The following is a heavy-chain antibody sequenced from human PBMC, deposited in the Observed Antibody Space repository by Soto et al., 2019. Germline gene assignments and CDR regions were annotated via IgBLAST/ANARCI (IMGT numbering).Heavy chain of an antibody. Sequence: SETLSLTCSVSGDSISNSRFYWAWIRQPPGEGLEWIGSIYHTGNAYYNPSLKSRVTISVDTSKNQFSLKLTSVTAADAALYYCARDFFDSSDYSTNWFDPWGQGTLVTVSS. D-gene: IGHD3-22*01. CDR1: GDSISNSRFY. V-gene: IGHV4-39*01. J-gene: IGHJ5*02. CDR2: IYHTGNA. CDR3: ARDFFDSSDYSTNWFDP.